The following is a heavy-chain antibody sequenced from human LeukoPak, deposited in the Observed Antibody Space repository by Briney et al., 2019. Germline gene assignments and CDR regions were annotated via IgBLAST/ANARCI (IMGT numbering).Heavy chain of an antibody. V-gene: IGHV3-21*01. J-gene: IGHJ6*02. CDR2: ISSSSSYI. CDR1: GFTFTNYW. Sequence: GGSLRLPFVASGFTFTNYWMNWVRKAPGKGLEWVSSISSSSSYIYYADSVKGRFTISRDNAKNSLYLQMNSLRAEDTAVYYCARDLVVVAATPNYYGMDVWGQGTTVTVSS. D-gene: IGHD2-15*01. CDR3: ARDLVVVAATPNYYGMDV.